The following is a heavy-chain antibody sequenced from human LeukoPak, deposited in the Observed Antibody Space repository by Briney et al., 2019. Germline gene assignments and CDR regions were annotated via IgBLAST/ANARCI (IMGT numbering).Heavy chain of an antibody. CDR3: ARGIIALELWFGEDNWLDP. CDR1: GGSISSYY. D-gene: IGHD3-10*01. V-gene: IGHV4-4*07. Sequence: SETLSLTCTVSGGSISSYYWSWIRQPAGKGLEWIGRIYTSGSTNYNPSLKSRVNMSVDTFKNQFSLKLSSVSAADTAVYYCARGIIALELWFGEDNWLDPWGQGTLVTASS. J-gene: IGHJ5*02. CDR2: IYTSGST.